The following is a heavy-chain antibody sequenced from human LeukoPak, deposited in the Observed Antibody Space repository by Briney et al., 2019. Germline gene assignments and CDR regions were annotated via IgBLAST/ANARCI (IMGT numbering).Heavy chain of an antibody. CDR3: ARTGGPNIVVVPAVMPGY. Sequence: ASVKVSCKASGYTFTGYYMHWVRQAPGQGLEWMGWINPSSGGTNYAQKFQGRVTMTRDTSISTAYMELSRLRSDDTAVYYCARTGGPNIVVVPAVMPGYWGQGTLVTVSS. CDR1: GYTFTGYY. J-gene: IGHJ4*02. CDR2: INPSSGGT. D-gene: IGHD2-2*01. V-gene: IGHV1-2*02.